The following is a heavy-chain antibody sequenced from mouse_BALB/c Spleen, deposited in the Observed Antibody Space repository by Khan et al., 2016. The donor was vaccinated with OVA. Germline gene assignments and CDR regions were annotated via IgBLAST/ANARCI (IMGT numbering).Heavy chain of an antibody. D-gene: IGHD1-1*01. V-gene: IGHV5-6*01. J-gene: IGHJ3*01. CDR1: GFTFSTYG. CDR2: INPAGAYT. Sequence: EVQLLESGGDFVRPGGSLKLSCAASGFTFSTYGMSWVRQTPDKRLEWVATINPAGAYTYYPDSLKGRFTISRDTATNTLYLQLSSLKSENTAIENCARLAYYYNSEGFAYWGQGTLVTVSA. CDR3: ARLAYYYNSEGFAY.